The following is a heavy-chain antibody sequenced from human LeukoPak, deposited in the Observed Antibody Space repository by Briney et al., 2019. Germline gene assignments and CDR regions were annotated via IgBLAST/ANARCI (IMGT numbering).Heavy chain of an antibody. V-gene: IGHV1-18*01. Sequence: ASVKVSCKASGYTFTSYGISWVRQAPGQGLEWMGWISTYNGYTHYAKKFQDRVTMTTDTSTTTAYMELRSLRSDDTAVFYCARDVPMSPSAFDIWGQGTIVTVSS. CDR3: ARDVPMSPSAFDI. J-gene: IGHJ3*02. CDR2: ISTYNGYT. CDR1: GYTFTSYG.